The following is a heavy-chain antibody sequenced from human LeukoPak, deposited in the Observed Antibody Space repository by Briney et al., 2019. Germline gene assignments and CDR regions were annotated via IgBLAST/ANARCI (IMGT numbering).Heavy chain of an antibody. Sequence: SETLSLTCTVSGGSISSYYWSWIRQPPGKGLEWIGYIYYSGSTNYNPSLKSRVTISVDTSKNQFSLKLSSVTAADTAVYYCARGTEWEPLSVIWGQGTMVTVSS. J-gene: IGHJ3*02. V-gene: IGHV4-59*01. CDR2: IYYSGST. CDR1: GGSISSYY. CDR3: ARGTEWEPLSVI. D-gene: IGHD1-26*01.